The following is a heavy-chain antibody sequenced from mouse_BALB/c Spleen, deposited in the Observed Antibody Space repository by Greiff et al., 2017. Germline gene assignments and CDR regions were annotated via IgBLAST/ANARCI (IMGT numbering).Heavy chain of an antibody. V-gene: IGHV1-7*01. CDR1: GYTFTNYW. CDR2: INPSTGYT. D-gene: IGHD5-1*01. Sequence: QVQLQQSGAELAKPGASVKMSCKASGYTFTNYWMHWVKQRPGQGLEWIGYINPSTGYTEYKQKFKDKATLTADKSSSTAYMQLSSLTSEDSAVYYCASTFSGDYWGQGTSVTVSS. CDR3: ASTFSGDY. J-gene: IGHJ4*01.